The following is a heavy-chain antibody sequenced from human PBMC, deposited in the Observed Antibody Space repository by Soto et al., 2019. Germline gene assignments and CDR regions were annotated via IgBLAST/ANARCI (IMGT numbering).Heavy chain of an antibody. CDR1: GGSVSSGTYY. V-gene: IGHV4-61*02. CDR2: IYTSGST. D-gene: IGHD3-3*01. Sequence: SETLSLTCSVSGGSVSSGTYYWSWIRQPAGKGLEWIGRIYTSGSTNYNPSLKSRVTMSVDTSKNQFSLKLSSVTAADTAVYYCAIGSFWSGHEYCFDYWGEGTLVTVYS. J-gene: IGHJ4*02. CDR3: AIGSFWSGHEYCFDY.